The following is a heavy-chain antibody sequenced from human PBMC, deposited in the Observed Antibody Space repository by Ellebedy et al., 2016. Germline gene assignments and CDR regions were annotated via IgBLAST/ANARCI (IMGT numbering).Heavy chain of an antibody. V-gene: IGHV3-23*01. Sequence: GGSLRLSXATTGFTFSNFMTWIRQAPGKGLEWVATISGGGDKTFFADSVKGRFTISRDNSKYTLFLQMNNLRAEDTALYYCRQGHYFDQWGPGALVTVSS. CDR1: GFTFSNF. J-gene: IGHJ4*02. CDR2: ISGGGDKT. CDR3: RQGHYFDQ.